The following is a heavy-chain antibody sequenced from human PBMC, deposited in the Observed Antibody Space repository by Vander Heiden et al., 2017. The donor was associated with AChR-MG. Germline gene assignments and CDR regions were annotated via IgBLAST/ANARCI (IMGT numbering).Heavy chain of an antibody. J-gene: IGHJ4*02. D-gene: IGHD3-3*01. V-gene: IGHV1-69*01. CDR3: ARGEEGDDFWNGRSDY. CDR2: IIPIFGTA. CDR1: GGRVSSYA. Sequence: QVQLLQSRAEVKKPGSAVKASCTASGGRVSSYAINWVRQAPGQGLEWMRGIIPIFGTANYAQKFQGRVTITADESTTTGYMELSSLRSEDTAVYYCARGEEGDDFWNGRSDYWGQGTQVTVSP.